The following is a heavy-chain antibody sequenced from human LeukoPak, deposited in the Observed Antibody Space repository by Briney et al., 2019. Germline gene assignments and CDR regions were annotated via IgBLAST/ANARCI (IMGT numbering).Heavy chain of an antibody. CDR3: ARGRRGPSSSRGLNWFDP. CDR1: GGSISSGSYY. V-gene: IGHV4-61*02. Sequence: SETLSLTCTVSGGSISSGSYYWSWIRQPAGKGLEWIGRIYTSGSTNYKPSLKRQVTISVDTSKNQFSLKLSSVTAADTAVYYCARGRRGPSSSRGLNWFDPWGQGTLVTVSS. D-gene: IGHD6-13*01. J-gene: IGHJ5*02. CDR2: IYTSGST.